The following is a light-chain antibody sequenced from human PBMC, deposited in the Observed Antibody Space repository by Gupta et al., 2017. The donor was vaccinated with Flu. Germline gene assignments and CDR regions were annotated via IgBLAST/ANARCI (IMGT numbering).Light chain of an antibody. J-gene: IGLJ1*01. CDR3: SSYTSTTTPGV. Sequence: QSALTQPASVSASPGQSITISCTGTSSDVGGYNYVSWYQQHPGKAPKLMIYEVSNRPSGVSNRFSGSKSGNTASLTISRLHSEDEADYFCSSYTSTTTPGVFGTGTRVTVL. CDR1: SSDVGGYNY. CDR2: EVS. V-gene: IGLV2-14*01.